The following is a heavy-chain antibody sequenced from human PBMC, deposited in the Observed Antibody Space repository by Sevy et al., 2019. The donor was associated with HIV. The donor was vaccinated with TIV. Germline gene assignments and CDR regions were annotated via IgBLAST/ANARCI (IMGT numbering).Heavy chain of an antibody. J-gene: IGHJ4*02. CDR1: GFTFSAYW. CDR3: ARDGGYATPFDS. Sequence: GGSLRLSCAASGFTFSAYWIHWVRRAPGKGLVWVSRVTTDVANTAFAESVRGRFTISRDNAKNTVYLQMNSLRAEDTAVYSCARDGGYATPFDSWGQGTLVTVSS. CDR2: VTTDVANT. V-gene: IGHV3-74*01. D-gene: IGHD2-15*01.